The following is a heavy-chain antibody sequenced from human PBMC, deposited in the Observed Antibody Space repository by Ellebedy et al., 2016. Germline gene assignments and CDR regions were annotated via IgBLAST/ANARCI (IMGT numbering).Heavy chain of an antibody. Sequence: GGSLRLXXAASGFTFKPHAMSWVRQAPGKGLEWVSSIRSSGDITHYADSVKGRFTISRDDSKNTLHLQLNSLRVEDTAVYYCARASKWDAFDIWGRGTMVTVSS. CDR2: IRSSGDIT. CDR3: ARASKWDAFDI. V-gene: IGHV3-23*01. CDR1: GFTFKPHA. J-gene: IGHJ3*02. D-gene: IGHD1-26*01.